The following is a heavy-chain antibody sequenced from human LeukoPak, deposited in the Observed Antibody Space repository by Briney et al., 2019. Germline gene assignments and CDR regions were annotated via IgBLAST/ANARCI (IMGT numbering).Heavy chain of an antibody. J-gene: IGHJ4*02. CDR2: IIPIFGIA. CDR3: AREYSSSSFDY. CDR1: GGTFSSYA. V-gene: IGHV1-69*04. Sequence: SVKVSCKASGGTFSSYAISWVRQAPGQGLEWMGRIIPIFGIANYAQKFQGRVTITADKSTSTAYMELSSLRSEDTAVYYCAREYSSSSFDYWGQGTLVTVSS. D-gene: IGHD6-6*01.